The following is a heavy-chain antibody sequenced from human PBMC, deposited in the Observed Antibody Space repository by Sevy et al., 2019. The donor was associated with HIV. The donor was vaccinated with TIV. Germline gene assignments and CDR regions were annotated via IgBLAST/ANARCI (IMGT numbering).Heavy chain of an antibody. CDR1: GFTFSSYG. Sequence: GGSLRLSCAASGFTFSSYGMHWVRQAPGKGLEWVAVISYDGSNKYYADSVKGRLTISRDNSKNTLYLQMNSLRAEDTAVYYCAKALYYYDSSGYDAFDIWGQGTMVTVSS. CDR3: AKALYYYDSSGYDAFDI. J-gene: IGHJ3*02. CDR2: ISYDGSNK. V-gene: IGHV3-30*18. D-gene: IGHD3-22*01.